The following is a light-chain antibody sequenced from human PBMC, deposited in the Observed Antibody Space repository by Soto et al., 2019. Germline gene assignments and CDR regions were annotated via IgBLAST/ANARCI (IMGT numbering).Light chain of an antibody. CDR1: QDINSW. CDR3: QQTNSFPLT. Sequence: DIQMTQSPSSVSASVGYRVTITCRASQDINSWLAWYQQKPGRAPNLLIYGASDLQSGVPSRFSGSGSGTDFTLTISNLQPEDFATYYCQQTNSFPLTFGGGTKVDIK. V-gene: IGKV1-12*01. J-gene: IGKJ4*01. CDR2: GAS.